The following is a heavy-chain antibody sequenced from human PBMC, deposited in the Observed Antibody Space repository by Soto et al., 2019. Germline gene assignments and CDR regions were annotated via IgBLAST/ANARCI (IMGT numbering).Heavy chain of an antibody. CDR2: IIPIFDIT. J-gene: IGHJ6*02. D-gene: IGHD3-22*01. V-gene: IGHV1-69*01. Sequence: QVQLVQSGAEVKRPGSSVKVSCKASGDTFGRNAIHWVRQAPGQGLEWMGGIIPIFDITNYAQKFQGRVTITADESTSTAYMELSSLGSDDTAVYYCARPDEGGYSSNHHYYYALDVWGQGTTVTV. CDR1: GDTFGRNA. CDR3: ARPDEGGYSSNHHYYYALDV.